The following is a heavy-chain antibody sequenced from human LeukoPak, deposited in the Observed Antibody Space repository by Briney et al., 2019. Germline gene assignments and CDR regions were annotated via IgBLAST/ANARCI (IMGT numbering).Heavy chain of an antibody. V-gene: IGHV4-61*02. J-gene: IGHJ4*02. Sequence: SETLSLTCTVSGGSISSGSYYWSWIRQPAGKGLEWIGRIYTSGSTNYNPSLKSRVTISVDTSKNQFSLKLSSVTAADTAVYYCARAHYDILTGYYNPKYYFDYWGQGTLATVSS. D-gene: IGHD3-9*01. CDR1: GGSISSGSYY. CDR3: ARAHYDILTGYYNPKYYFDY. CDR2: IYTSGST.